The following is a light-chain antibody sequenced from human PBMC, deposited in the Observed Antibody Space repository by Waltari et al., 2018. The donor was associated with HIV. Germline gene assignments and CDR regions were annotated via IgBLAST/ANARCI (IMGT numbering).Light chain of an antibody. CDR3: SSYTSSSTLVV. V-gene: IGLV2-14*03. Sequence: QSALTQPASVSGSPGQSITIPSTGTSSDVGGFNYASWYQHHPGKAPKLMIYDVTSRPSGVSNRFSGSKSGNTASLTISGLQAEDEADYYCSSYTSSSTLVVFGGGTKLTVL. CDR2: DVT. J-gene: IGLJ2*01. CDR1: SSDVGGFNY.